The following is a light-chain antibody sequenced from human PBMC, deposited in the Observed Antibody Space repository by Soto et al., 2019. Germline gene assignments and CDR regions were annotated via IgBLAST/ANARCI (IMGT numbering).Light chain of an antibody. CDR1: QGISSA. CDR3: QQFNRYGVT. Sequence: AIQLTQSPSSLSASVGDRVTITCRASQGISSALAWYQQKPGKAPKLLIYDASSLESGVPSRFSGSGSGTDFTLTISSLQPEDFATYYCQQFNRYGVTFGQGTRLEIK. V-gene: IGKV1-13*02. J-gene: IGKJ5*01. CDR2: DAS.